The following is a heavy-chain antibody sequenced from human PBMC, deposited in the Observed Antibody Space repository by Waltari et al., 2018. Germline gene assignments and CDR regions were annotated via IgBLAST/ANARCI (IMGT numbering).Heavy chain of an antibody. D-gene: IGHD2-15*01. Sequence: EVQLLESGGGLVQPGGSLRLSCAASGFTFSSYAMSWVRQAPGKGLEWVSAISGSGGSTYYADSVKGRFTISRDNSKNTLYLQMNGLRAEDTAVYYCATPPIVVVVAATDATFDYWGQGTLVTVSS. V-gene: IGHV3-23*01. J-gene: IGHJ4*02. CDR1: GFTFSSYA. CDR3: ATPPIVVVVAATDATFDY. CDR2: ISGSGGST.